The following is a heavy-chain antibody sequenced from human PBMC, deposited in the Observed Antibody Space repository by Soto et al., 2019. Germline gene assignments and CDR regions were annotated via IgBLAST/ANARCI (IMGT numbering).Heavy chain of an antibody. CDR2: SRNKANSYST. V-gene: IGHV3-72*01. J-gene: IGHJ4*02. Sequence: EVPLVESGGGLVQPGGSLRLSCAVSGFTFSDHYMDWVRQAPGKGLEWVGRSRNKANSYSTVYAASVKGRFTISRDDSKNSLYLQMNSLKTEDTAVYYCARGRDSFDYWGQGTLVTVSS. CDR3: ARGRDSFDY. CDR1: GFTFSDHY.